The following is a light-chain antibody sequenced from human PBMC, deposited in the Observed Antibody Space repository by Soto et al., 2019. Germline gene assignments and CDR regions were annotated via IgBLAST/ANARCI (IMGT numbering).Light chain of an antibody. CDR3: SSYTSSRTRVV. CDR1: SSDVGGYNY. V-gene: IGLV2-14*01. CDR2: EVS. J-gene: IGLJ2*01. Sequence: QSALTQPASVSGSPGPSITISCTGTSSDVGGYNYVSWYQQHPGQAPKLMIYEVSNRPSGVSNRFSGSKSGNTASLTISGLQADDESHYYCSSYTSSRTRVVFGVGTKLTVL.